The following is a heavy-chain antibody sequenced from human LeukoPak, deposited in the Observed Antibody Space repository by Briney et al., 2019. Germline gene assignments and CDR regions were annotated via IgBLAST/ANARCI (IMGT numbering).Heavy chain of an antibody. CDR2: ISHEGSYQ. D-gene: IGHD6-19*01. Sequence: PGRSLRLSCAASGLSFGSYGMHWVRQAPGKGLEWVAVISHEGSYQNYADSVKGRFTISRDNFKNMVFLQMNSLRPEDTAVYYCARTREQWQVLDYWGQGTLVTVSS. V-gene: IGHV3-30*03. CDR3: ARTREQWQVLDY. CDR1: GLSFGSYG. J-gene: IGHJ4*02.